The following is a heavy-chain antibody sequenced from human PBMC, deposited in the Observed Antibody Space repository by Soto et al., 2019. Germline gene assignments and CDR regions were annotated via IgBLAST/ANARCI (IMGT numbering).Heavy chain of an antibody. CDR2: INVGNGNT. V-gene: IGHV1-3*01. D-gene: IGHD4-17*01. Sequence: RASVKVSCKASGYTFTTYAMHWVRQAPGQRPEWMGWINVGNGNTKYSQNFQGRVTITRDTSASTAYMELSSLRSEDTAVYYCARQASTVTNNWFDPWGQGTLVTVSS. CDR1: GYTFTTYA. CDR3: ARQASTVTNNWFDP. J-gene: IGHJ5*02.